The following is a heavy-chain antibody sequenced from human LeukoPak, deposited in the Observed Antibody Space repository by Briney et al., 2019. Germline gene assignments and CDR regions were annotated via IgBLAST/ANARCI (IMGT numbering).Heavy chain of an antibody. CDR3: ARHDYDSTGAYWGYYFDY. D-gene: IGHD3-22*01. CDR2: VIYGCRT. J-gene: IGHJ4*02. Sequence: SETLFLTCSVSGASVTSVTDYWGWFRQSPGGGLEWLGSVIYGCRTYYNPSLKSRVTMSLDTSKNQFSLKMRSMTAADTAVYYCARHDYDSTGAYWGYYFDYWGQGTLVTVSS. CDR1: GASVTSVTDY. V-gene: IGHV4-39*01.